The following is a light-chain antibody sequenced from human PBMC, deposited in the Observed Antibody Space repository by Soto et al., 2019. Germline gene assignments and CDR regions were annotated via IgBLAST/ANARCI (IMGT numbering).Light chain of an antibody. Sequence: DIQMTQSPSSVSASVGDRVTITCRASQGIRRWLAWYQQKPGKAPKLLIYAASSLQSGDPSRFSGSGSGTDCTLTISRLQPEDFATYYCQQASSFPKPFGQGTKVESK. CDR2: AAS. J-gene: IGKJ1*01. CDR1: QGIRRW. V-gene: IGKV1-12*01. CDR3: QQASSFPKP.